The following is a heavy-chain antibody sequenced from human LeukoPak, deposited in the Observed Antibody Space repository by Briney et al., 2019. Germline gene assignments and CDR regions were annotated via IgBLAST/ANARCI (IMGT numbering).Heavy chain of an antibody. J-gene: IGHJ4*02. D-gene: IGHD5-18*01. Sequence: ASVKVSCKASGYNFTNYYMHWVRQAPGQGLEWMGIINASGGGTSYAQKFQGRLTMTRDTSTTTVYMELSSLRSEDTAMYYCAREIGPRQLHLWGSAFDYWGQGTLVTVSS. CDR2: INASGGGT. CDR1: GYNFTNYY. V-gene: IGHV1-46*01. CDR3: AREIGPRQLHLWGSAFDY.